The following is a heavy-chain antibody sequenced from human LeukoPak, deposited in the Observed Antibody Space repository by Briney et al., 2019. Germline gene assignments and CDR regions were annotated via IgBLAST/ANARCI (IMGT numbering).Heavy chain of an antibody. V-gene: IGHV3-21*01. Sequence: GGSLRLSCVASGFTFNSYTMNWVRQAPGRGLEWVSSISSRNTYIYYADSVKGRFTISRDNAKNTLYLQMNSLRAEDTAVYYCARDTDSNYWPKYYYYYYGMDVWGQGTTVTVSS. J-gene: IGHJ6*02. CDR3: ARDTDSNYWPKYYYYYYGMDV. CDR1: GFTFNSYT. CDR2: ISSRNTYI. D-gene: IGHD4-4*01.